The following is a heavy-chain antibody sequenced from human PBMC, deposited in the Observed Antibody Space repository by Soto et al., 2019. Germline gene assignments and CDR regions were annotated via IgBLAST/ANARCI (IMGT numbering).Heavy chain of an antibody. Sequence: SETLSLTCTVSGYSISSDYYHWTWMRQSPGKGLEWIGYIHHSGSILYNPSLKSRVTISVDTSKNQFSLHLTSVTAADTAVYFCAREDDGGDSLDVWGQGTTVTVSS. CDR3: AREDDGGDSLDV. CDR1: GYSISSDYYH. D-gene: IGHD2-21*02. J-gene: IGHJ6*02. V-gene: IGHV4-30-4*08. CDR2: IHHSGSI.